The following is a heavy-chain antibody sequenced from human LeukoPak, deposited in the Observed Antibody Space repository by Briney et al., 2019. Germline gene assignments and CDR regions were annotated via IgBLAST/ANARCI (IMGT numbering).Heavy chain of an antibody. V-gene: IGHV3-7*03. D-gene: IGHD5-18*01. CDR2: IKQDGSEK. CDR1: GFTFSSYW. Sequence: GGSLRLSCAASGFTFSSYWMSWVRQAPGKGLEWVANIKQDGSEKYYVDSVKGRFTISRDNAKNSLYLQMSSLRAEDTAVYYCARFLGYSYGYGGFDYWGQGTLVTVSS. J-gene: IGHJ4*02. CDR3: ARFLGYSYGYGGFDY.